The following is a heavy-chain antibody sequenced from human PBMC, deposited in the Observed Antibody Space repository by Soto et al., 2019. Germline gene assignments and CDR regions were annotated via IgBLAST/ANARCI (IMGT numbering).Heavy chain of an antibody. Sequence: AVKVSCKSSGYTFTSYDINWVRQATGQGLEWMGWMNPNSGNTGYAQKFQGRVTMTRNTSISTAYMELSSLRSEDTAVYYCARGGGLLLFGGSYYHYRMAGRGQGTTVTVS. J-gene: IGHJ6*02. CDR2: MNPNSGNT. CDR1: GYTFTSYD. CDR3: ARGGGLLLFGGSYYHYRMAG. D-gene: IGHD3-10*01. V-gene: IGHV1-8*01.